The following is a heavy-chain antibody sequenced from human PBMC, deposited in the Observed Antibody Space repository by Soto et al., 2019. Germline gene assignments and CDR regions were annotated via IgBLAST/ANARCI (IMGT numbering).Heavy chain of an antibody. CDR1: GFSLSTSGVG. Sequence: QITLKESGPTLVKPTQTLTLTCTFSGFSLSTSGVGVGWIRQPPGKALEWLALIYWDDDKRYSPSLKSRLTIXKXTXXNQVVLTMTNMDPVDTATYYCAHRSITVVNGDFDYWGQGTLVTVSS. J-gene: IGHJ4*02. D-gene: IGHD2-15*01. V-gene: IGHV2-5*02. CDR3: AHRSITVVNGDFDY. CDR2: IYWDDDK.